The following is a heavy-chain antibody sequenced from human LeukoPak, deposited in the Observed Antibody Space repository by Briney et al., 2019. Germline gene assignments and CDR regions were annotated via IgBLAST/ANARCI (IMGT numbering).Heavy chain of an antibody. CDR1: DGSISGYY. CDR3: ARVLGYYGMDV. CDR2: IYYTGST. J-gene: IGHJ6*02. D-gene: IGHD3-3*02. Sequence: PSETLSLTCTVSDGSISGYYWSWIRQPPGKGLERVAYIYYTGSTNYNPSLKSRVTISVDTSKNQFSLKLSSVTAADTAVYYCARVLGYYGMDVWGQGTTVTVSS. V-gene: IGHV4-59*12.